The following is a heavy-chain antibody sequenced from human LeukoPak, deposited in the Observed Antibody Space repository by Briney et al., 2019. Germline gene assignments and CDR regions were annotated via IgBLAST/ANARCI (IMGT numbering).Heavy chain of an antibody. CDR2: INPNRGGT. CDR3: ATSYDNSGYYYWDY. V-gene: IGHV1-2*02. CDR1: GYTFTDYY. J-gene: IGHJ4*02. Sequence: GASLKVSSKASGYTFTDYYMHWVRQAPGEGLEGMGWINPNRGGTNYAQKFQDRVTMTRETSISTAYMELSRLRSDDTAVYYCATSYDNSGYYYWDYWGQGTLVTVSS. D-gene: IGHD3-22*01.